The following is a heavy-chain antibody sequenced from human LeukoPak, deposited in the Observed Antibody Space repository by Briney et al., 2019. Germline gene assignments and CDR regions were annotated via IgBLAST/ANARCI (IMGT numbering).Heavy chain of an antibody. CDR3: ASFAGSGRKNNY. Sequence: ASVKVSCKASGGTFSSYAVSWVRQAPGQGLEWMGRIIPILGIANYAQKFQGRVTITADKSTSTAYMVLSSLRSEDAAVYYWASFAGSGRKNNYWGQGTLVTVSS. D-gene: IGHD3-10*01. V-gene: IGHV1-69*04. CDR2: IIPILGIA. J-gene: IGHJ4*02. CDR1: GGTFSSYA.